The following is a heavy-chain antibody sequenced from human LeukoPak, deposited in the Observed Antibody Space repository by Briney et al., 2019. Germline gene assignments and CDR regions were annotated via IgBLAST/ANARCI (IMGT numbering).Heavy chain of an antibody. J-gene: IGHJ3*01. V-gene: IGHV3-30*02. Sequence: GGSLRLSCAASGFTFSAYGMHWVRQAPGKGLEWVAFIRYDGNNKYYADSVRGRFTISRDNSKNTLYLQMNSLRVEDTAVYYCTKDRYSSDWYEMDAFDVWGPGTMVTV. CDR2: IRYDGNNK. CDR1: GFTFSAYG. CDR3: TKDRYSSDWYEMDAFDV. D-gene: IGHD6-13*01.